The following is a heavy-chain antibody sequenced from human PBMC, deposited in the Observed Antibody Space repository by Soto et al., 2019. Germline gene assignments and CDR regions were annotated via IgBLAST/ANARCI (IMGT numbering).Heavy chain of an antibody. Sequence: QVQLVQSGAEVKKPGASVKVSCKASGYTFTGYYMHWVRQAPGQGLEWMGWINPNSGGTNYAQKVQGSVTMTRDTSIITAYMELSRLRSDDTAVYYCARENYRRRIAAAGPTLCYWGQGTLVTVSS. D-gene: IGHD6-13*01. J-gene: IGHJ4*02. CDR3: ARENYRRRIAAAGPTLCY. CDR1: GYTFTGYY. CDR2: INPNSGGT. V-gene: IGHV1-2*02.